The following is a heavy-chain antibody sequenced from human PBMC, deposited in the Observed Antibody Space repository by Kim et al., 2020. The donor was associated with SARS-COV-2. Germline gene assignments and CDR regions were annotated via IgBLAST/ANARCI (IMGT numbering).Heavy chain of an antibody. CDR3: ARLTNWNDGGGMDV. V-gene: IGHV3-48*03. D-gene: IGHD1-1*01. CDR1: GFTFSSYE. CDR2: ISSSGSTI. Sequence: GGSLRLSCAASGFTFSSYEMNWVRQAPGKGLEWVSYISSSGSTIYYADSVKGRFTISRDNAKNSLYLQMNSLRAEDTAVYYCARLTNWNDGGGMDVWGQGTTVTVSS. J-gene: IGHJ6*02.